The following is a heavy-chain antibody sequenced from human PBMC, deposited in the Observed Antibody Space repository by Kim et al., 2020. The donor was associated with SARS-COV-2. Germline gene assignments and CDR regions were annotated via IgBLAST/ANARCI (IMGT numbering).Heavy chain of an antibody. D-gene: IGHD1-26*01. CDR1: GYSISSGYY. J-gene: IGHJ3*02. Sequence: SETLSLTCTVSGYSISSGYYWGWIRQPPGKGLEWIGSIYHSGSTYYNPSLKSRVTISVDTSKNQFSLKLSSVTAADTAVYYCARVGLRVGAPLWYAFDIWGQGTMVTVSS. CDR2: IYHSGST. CDR3: ARVGLRVGAPLWYAFDI. V-gene: IGHV4-38-2*02.